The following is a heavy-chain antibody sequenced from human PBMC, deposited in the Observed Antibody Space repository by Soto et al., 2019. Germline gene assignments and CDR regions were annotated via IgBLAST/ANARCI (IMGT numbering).Heavy chain of an antibody. CDR2: IYWHDDN. D-gene: IGHD3-3*01. J-gene: IGHJ4*02. V-gene: IGHV2-5*01. CDR3: AHRQSVYYFDY. Sequence: SGPTLVNPTQTLTLTCTFSGFSLSTSGAGVAWIRQPPGKALDWLALIYWHDDNRYSPSLKSRLTITKDTSKNQVVLTMANMDPVDTATYFCAHRQSVYYFDYWGQGTLVTVSS. CDR1: GFSLSTSGAG.